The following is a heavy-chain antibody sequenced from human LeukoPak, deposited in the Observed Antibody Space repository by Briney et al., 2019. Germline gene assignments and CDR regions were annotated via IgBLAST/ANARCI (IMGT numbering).Heavy chain of an antibody. V-gene: IGHV3-33*03. D-gene: IGHD4-17*01. J-gene: IGHJ4*02. Sequence: GGSLRLSCAASGFAFNTYAMHWVRQAPGQGLEWVALIWHDGSHKFYSNSVRGQFTISRDNAENSLYLQMNSLRAEDTAVYYCARPSINDYGDFGYWGQGTLVTVSS. CDR2: IWHDGSHK. CDR1: GFAFNTYA. CDR3: ARPSINDYGDFGY.